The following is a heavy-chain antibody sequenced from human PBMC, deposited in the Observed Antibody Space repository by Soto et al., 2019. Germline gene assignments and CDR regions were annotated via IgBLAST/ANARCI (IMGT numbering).Heavy chain of an antibody. CDR2: IVVGSGNT. J-gene: IGHJ4*02. D-gene: IGHD1-1*01. CDR1: GFTFTSSA. Sequence: ASVKVSCKASGFTFTSSAVQWVRQARGQRLEWIGWIVVGSGNTNYAQKFQERVTITRDTSTSTVNLELRSLRSDDTAVYYCARTRYTKSLKYYFDYWGQGTLVTVSS. V-gene: IGHV1-58*01. CDR3: ARTRYTKSLKYYFDY.